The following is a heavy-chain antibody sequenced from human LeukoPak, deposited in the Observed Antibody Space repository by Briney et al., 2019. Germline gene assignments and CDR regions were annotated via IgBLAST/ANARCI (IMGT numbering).Heavy chain of an antibody. CDR2: IRSKANSYAT. CDR1: GFTFSGSA. CDR3: TRSPDHQPPFKYNWFDP. Sequence: GGSLRLSCAASGFTFSGSAMHWVRQASGKGLEWVGRIRSKANSYATAYAASVKGRFTISRDDSKNTAYLQMNSLKTEDTAVYYCTRSPDHQPPFKYNWFDPWGQGILVIVSS. V-gene: IGHV3-73*01. D-gene: IGHD1-14*01. J-gene: IGHJ5*02.